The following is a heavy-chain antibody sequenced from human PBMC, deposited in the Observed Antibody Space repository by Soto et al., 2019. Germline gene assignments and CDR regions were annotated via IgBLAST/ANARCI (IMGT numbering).Heavy chain of an antibody. J-gene: IGHJ6*02. CDR2: INHSGST. D-gene: IGHD3-16*01. CDR1: GGSFSGYY. Sequence: KSSETLSLTCAVYGGSFSGYYWSWIRQPPGKGLEWIGEINHSGSTNYNPSLKSRVTISVDTSKNQFSLKLSSVTAADTAVYYCARGRRGPRGGSYYYYGMDVWGQGTTVTVSS. V-gene: IGHV4-34*01. CDR3: ARGRRGPRGGSYYYYGMDV.